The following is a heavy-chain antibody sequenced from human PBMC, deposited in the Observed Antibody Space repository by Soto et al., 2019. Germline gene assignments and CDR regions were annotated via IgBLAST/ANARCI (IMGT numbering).Heavy chain of an antibody. Sequence: QVQLVQSGDELKKPGASVKVSCKASGYPFTTYGITWVRQAPGQGLEWMGWISTYNGNTNYAQSLQGRVTMTRETSSTTAYMELRSLRSDDTAVYYCARVMTTFGVVSKGPDHWGQGTLVTVSS. D-gene: IGHD3-3*01. V-gene: IGHV1-18*04. CDR1: GYPFTTYG. CDR2: ISTYNGNT. CDR3: ARVMTTFGVVSKGPDH. J-gene: IGHJ4*02.